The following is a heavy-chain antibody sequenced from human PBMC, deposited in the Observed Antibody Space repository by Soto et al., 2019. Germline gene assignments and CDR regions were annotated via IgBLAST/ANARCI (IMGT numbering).Heavy chain of an antibody. Sequence: QVQLVQSGAEVKKPGASVKVSCKASGYTFTSYGISWVRQAPGQGLEWMGWISAYNGNTNYAQKLQGRVNMTTDTSTSTAYMELRSLRSDDTAMYYCARDIVATWYYYGMDVWGQGNTVTVSS. J-gene: IGHJ6*02. CDR2: ISAYNGNT. V-gene: IGHV1-18*01. CDR3: ARDIVATWYYYGMDV. D-gene: IGHD5-12*01. CDR1: GYTFTSYG.